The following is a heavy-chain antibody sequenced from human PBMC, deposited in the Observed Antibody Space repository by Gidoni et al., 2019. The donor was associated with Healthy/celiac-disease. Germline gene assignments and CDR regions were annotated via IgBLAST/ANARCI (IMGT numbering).Heavy chain of an antibody. Sequence: QVQLHQWGAGLLKPSETLSLTCAVYGGSFSGYYWSWIRQPPGKGLEWIGEINHSGSTNYNPSLKSRVTISVDTSKNQFSLKLSSVTAADTAVYYCASGYYDSTGYRKYFQHWGQVTLVTVSS. CDR3: ASGYYDSTGYRKYFQH. V-gene: IGHV4-34*01. D-gene: IGHD3-22*01. CDR1: GGSFSGYY. CDR2: INHSGST. J-gene: IGHJ1*01.